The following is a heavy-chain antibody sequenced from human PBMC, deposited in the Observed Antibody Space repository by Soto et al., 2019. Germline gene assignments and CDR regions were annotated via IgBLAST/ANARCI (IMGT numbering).Heavy chain of an antibody. Sequence: QLQLQESGPGLVKPSETLSLTCIVSGGSISDSSYYWGWIRQPPGKGLEWIANIYYSGKTYYNTSLKSRVTISVDTSKHQFSLKLSSVTAADTAVYYCVRSLIIAGAGGWCDPWGQGTQVTVSS. J-gene: IGHJ5*02. CDR3: VRSLIIAGAGGWCDP. D-gene: IGHD6-13*01. V-gene: IGHV4-39*01. CDR2: IYYSGKT. CDR1: GGSISDSSYY.